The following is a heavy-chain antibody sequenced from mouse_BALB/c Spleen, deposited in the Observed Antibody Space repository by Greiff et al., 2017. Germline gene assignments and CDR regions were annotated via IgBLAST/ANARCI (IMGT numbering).Heavy chain of an antibody. CDR1: GYSFTSYY. D-gene: IGHD2-2*01. V-gene: IGHV1S135*01. J-gene: IGHJ3*01. Sequence: VQLQQSGPELMKPGASVKISCKASGYSFTSYYMHWVKQSHGKSLEWIGYIDPFNGGTSYNQKFKGKATLTVDKSSSTAYMNLSSLTSEDSAVYYCARGYDGGAWFAYWGQGTLVTVSA. CDR3: ARGYDGGAWFAY. CDR2: IDPFNGGT.